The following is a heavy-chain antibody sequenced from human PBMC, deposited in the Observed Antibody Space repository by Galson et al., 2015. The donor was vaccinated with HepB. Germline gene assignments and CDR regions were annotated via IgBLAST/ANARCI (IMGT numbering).Heavy chain of an antibody. CDR1: GFTFSSYA. CDR2: ISSNGGKT. Sequence: SLRLSCAASGFTFSSYAMHWVRQAPGKGLEYVSIISSNGGKTYYADSVKGRFIISRDDSRNTVSLQLTSLRVEDTAVYYCVKSKNSGSYFYDAFDIWGQGTMVTVSS. J-gene: IGHJ3*02. D-gene: IGHD1-26*01. CDR3: VKSKNSGSYFYDAFDI. V-gene: IGHV3-64D*06.